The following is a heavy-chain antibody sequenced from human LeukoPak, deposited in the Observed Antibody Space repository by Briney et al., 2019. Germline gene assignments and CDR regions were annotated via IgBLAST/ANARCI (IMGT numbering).Heavy chain of an antibody. D-gene: IGHD3-3*01. V-gene: IGHV3-23*01. CDR2: ISGSGGST. Sequence: PGGSLRLSCTASGFTFRSYAMTWVRQAPGKGLEWVSVISGSGGSTYYADSVKGRFTNSRDNSNNTLYLQMNCLRAEDTAVYYCAKGVDFWSGLDYWGQATLVTVSS. CDR3: AKGVDFWSGLDY. J-gene: IGHJ4*02. CDR1: GFTFRSYA.